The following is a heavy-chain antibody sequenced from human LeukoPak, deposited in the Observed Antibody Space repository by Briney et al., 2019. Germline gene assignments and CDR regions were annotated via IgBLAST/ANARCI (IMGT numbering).Heavy chain of an antibody. J-gene: IGHJ4*02. V-gene: IGHV3-21*01. D-gene: IGHD6-19*01. CDR1: GFTFSSYS. CDR2: ISSQSTYI. CDR3: ARDPHLSGWSDY. Sequence: GGSLRLSCAASGFTFSSYSMSWVRQAPGKGLECVSSISSQSTYIYSAHSLKGRFAISRDNAKNSLYLQMNSLRAEDTAVYYCARDPHLSGWSDYWGQGTLVTVSS.